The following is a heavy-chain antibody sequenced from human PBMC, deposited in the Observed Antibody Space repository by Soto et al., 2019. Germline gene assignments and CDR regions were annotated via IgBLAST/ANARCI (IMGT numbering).Heavy chain of an antibody. CDR1: GSSISSYY. J-gene: IGHJ4*02. CDR2: IYYSGST. CDR3: ARPRDGYCSGGSCYSSAFDY. D-gene: IGHD2-15*01. V-gene: IGHV4-59*08. Sequence: SETLSLTCTVSGSSISSYYWSWIRQPLGKGLEWIGYIYYSGSTYYNPSLKSRVTMSVDTSKNQFSLKLSSVTAADTAVYYCARPRDGYCSGGSCYSSAFDYWGQGTLVTVSS.